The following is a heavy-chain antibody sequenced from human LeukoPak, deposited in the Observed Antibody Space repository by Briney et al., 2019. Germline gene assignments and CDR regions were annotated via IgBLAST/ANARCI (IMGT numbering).Heavy chain of an antibody. CDR2: ISYVGSNK. J-gene: IGHJ4*02. Sequence: GRSLRLSCAASGFTFSSYGMHWVRQAPGKGLEWVAVISYVGSNKYYADSVKGRFTISRDNSKNTLYLQMNSLRAEDTAVYYCAKDVESYFDYWGQGTLVTVSS. CDR3: AKDVESYFDY. CDR1: GFTFSSYG. V-gene: IGHV3-30*18.